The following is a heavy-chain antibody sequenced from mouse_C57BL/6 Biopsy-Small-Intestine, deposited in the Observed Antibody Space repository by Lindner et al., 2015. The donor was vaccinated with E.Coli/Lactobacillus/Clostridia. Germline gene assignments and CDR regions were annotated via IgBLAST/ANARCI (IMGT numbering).Heavy chain of an antibody. CDR3: ARGSNYFDY. CDR2: MNPYYGST. D-gene: IGHD5-1*01. Sequence: VQLQESGAELVKPGTSVKISCKASGYSFTGYNMNWVKQSHGKSLEWIGNMNPYYGSTSYNQKFKGKATLTADKSSRTVYMQLNSLTSEDSAVYYCARGSNYFDYWGQGTTLTVSS. V-gene: IGHV1-39*01. J-gene: IGHJ2*01. CDR1: GYSFTGYN.